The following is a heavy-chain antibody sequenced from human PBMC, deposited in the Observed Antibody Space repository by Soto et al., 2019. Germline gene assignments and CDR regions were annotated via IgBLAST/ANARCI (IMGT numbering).Heavy chain of an antibody. CDR1: GFTFSSYG. J-gene: IGHJ4*02. V-gene: IGHV3-7*04. CDR3: ARDLASTTIPNY. D-gene: IGHD4-17*01. CDR2: IKQDGSEI. Sequence: GGSLRLSCGASGFTFSSYGMSWVRQAPGKGLEWVANIKQDGSEIHYVDSVKGRFTISRDNAKNSLYLQMNSLRAEDTAVYYCARDLASTTIPNYWGQGTLVTVSS.